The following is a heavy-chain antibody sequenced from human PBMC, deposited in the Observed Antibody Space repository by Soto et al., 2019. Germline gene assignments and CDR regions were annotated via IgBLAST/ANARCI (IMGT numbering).Heavy chain of an antibody. Sequence: TLSLTCTVSGGSMSSSNWWNWVRQSPGKGLEWIGEAHHSGRTNYNPSLKSRVTISVDRSKNQFSLKLSSVTAADTAVYYCARHFSVDYFDYWGQGALVTVSS. J-gene: IGHJ4*02. CDR2: AHHSGRT. CDR1: GGSMSSSNW. CDR3: ARHFSVDYFDY. V-gene: IGHV4-4*02.